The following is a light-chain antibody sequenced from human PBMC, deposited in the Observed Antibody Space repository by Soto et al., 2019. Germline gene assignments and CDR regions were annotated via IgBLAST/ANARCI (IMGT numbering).Light chain of an antibody. CDR2: LNSDGSH. J-gene: IGLJ1*01. CDR3: QTWGTGIHV. Sequence: QSVLTQSPSASASLGASVKLTCILSSGHSSFAIAWHQQQPEKGPRYLMKLNSDGSHSKGDGIPDRFSGSSSGAERYLTISSLQSEDEADYYCQTWGTGIHVFGTGTKLTV. CDR1: SGHSSFA. V-gene: IGLV4-69*01.